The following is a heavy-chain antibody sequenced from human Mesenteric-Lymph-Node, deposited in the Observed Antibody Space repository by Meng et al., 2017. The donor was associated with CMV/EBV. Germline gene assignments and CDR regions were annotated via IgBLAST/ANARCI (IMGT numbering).Heavy chain of an antibody. J-gene: IGHJ4*02. CDR2: MNPNSANT. Sequence: ASVKVSCKASGHTFSSHDINWVRQATGQGLEWMGWMNPNSANTGYAQKFQGRVTITRDTSISTAYMELSSLRSEDTAVYYCARGSQGIGDSYRPDYWGQGTLVTVSS. D-gene: IGHD2-21*02. CDR3: ARGSQGIGDSYRPDY. CDR1: GHTFSSHD. V-gene: IGHV1-8*03.